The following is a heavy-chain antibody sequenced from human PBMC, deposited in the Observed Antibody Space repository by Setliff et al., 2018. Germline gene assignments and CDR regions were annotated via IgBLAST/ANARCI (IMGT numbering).Heavy chain of an antibody. CDR2: IIPLFGTA. D-gene: IGHD3-22*01. J-gene: IGHJ4*02. V-gene: IGHV1-69*13. CDR3: ARDTRDRYDTSGHYLSLDY. CDR1: GYTFTRYG. Sequence: ASVKVSCKASGYTFTRYGISWVRQAPGQGLEWVGRIIPLFGTANYLQEFQGRVTITADESTSTVYMELSCLRSEDAAVYYCARDTRDRYDTSGHYLSLDYWGQGTLVTVSS.